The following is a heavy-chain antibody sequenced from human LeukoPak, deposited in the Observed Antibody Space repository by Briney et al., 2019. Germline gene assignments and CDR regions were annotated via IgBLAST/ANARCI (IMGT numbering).Heavy chain of an antibody. CDR2: IYPGDSET. D-gene: IGHD2-2*03. J-gene: IGHJ3*01. V-gene: IGHV5-51*01. CDR1: GYTFSDCW. Sequence: GEPLKISCKASGYTFSDCWIGWVRHMPGKGLEWMTIIYPGDSETRYSPSLQGQVTISADKSINTAYLQWSSLKASDSGMYYCARQRGYRMTKDGFDVWGQGTMVTVSS. CDR3: ARQRGYRMTKDGFDV.